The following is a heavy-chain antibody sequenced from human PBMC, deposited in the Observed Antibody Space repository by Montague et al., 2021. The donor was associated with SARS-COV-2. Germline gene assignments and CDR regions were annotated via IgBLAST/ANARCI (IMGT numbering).Heavy chain of an antibody. J-gene: IGHJ6*01. CDR2: INHSGST. CDR3: ARGPGVVIILAIYYYYGMVG. Sequence: SETLSLTCAVYGESFSGYYWSWTCQPPGKGLEWIGEINHSGSTNYNPSPKRRVTISVDTSKNQFSLKLSSVAAADTAVYYCARGPGVVIILAIYYYYGMVGSGQGTTGSVS. CDR1: GESFSGYY. D-gene: IGHD3-3*01. V-gene: IGHV4-34*01.